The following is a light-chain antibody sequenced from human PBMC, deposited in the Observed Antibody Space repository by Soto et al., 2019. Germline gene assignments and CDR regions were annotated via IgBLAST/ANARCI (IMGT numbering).Light chain of an antibody. J-gene: IGKJ1*01. V-gene: IGKV1-5*03. CDR2: EAS. CDR1: QSISGW. Sequence: DIQMTQSPSTLSAFVGDRVTITCRASQSISGWLAWYQQKPGKAPNLPIYEASSLESGVPSSFSGSGSGSEFTLTISRLQPDDLATYYCQQYNSDPWTFGQGTKVEIK. CDR3: QQYNSDPWT.